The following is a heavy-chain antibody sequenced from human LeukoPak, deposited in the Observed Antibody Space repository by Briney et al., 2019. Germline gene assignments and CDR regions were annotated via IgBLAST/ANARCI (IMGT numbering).Heavy chain of an antibody. J-gene: IGHJ4*02. Sequence: GGSLRLSXAASGFTFSSYWMSWVGQAPGKGLEWVANIKQDGSEKYYVDSVKGRFTISRDNAKNSLYLRMNSLRAEDTAVYYCVREEGIAAAAYFDYWGQGTLVTVSS. CDR2: IKQDGSEK. D-gene: IGHD6-13*01. CDR3: VREEGIAAAAYFDY. CDR1: GFTFSSYW. V-gene: IGHV3-7*01.